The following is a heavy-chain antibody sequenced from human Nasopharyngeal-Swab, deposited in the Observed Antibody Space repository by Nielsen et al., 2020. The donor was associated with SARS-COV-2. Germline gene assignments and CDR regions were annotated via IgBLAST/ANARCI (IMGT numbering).Heavy chain of an antibody. J-gene: IGHJ4*02. Sequence: GESLKISCAASGFTFSSYWMSWVRQAPGKGLEWVANIKQDESEKYYVDSVKGRFTISRDNAKNSLYLQMNSLRAKDTAVYYCAELSSGWTFDYWGQGTLVTVSS. CDR3: AELSSGWTFDY. D-gene: IGHD6-19*01. V-gene: IGHV3-7*01. CDR2: IKQDESEK. CDR1: GFTFSSYW.